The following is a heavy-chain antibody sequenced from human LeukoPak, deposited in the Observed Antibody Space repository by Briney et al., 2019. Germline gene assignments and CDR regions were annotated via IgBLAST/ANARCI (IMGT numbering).Heavy chain of an antibody. Sequence: GGSLRLSCAASGFTFSSYWTSWVRQAPGKGLEWVANIKQDGSEKYYVDSVKGRFTISRDNAKNSLYLQMNSLRAEDTAVYYCARDRMVRGVSWFDPWGQGTLVTVSS. J-gene: IGHJ5*02. D-gene: IGHD3-10*01. CDR1: GFTFSSYW. V-gene: IGHV3-7*01. CDR2: IKQDGSEK. CDR3: ARDRMVRGVSWFDP.